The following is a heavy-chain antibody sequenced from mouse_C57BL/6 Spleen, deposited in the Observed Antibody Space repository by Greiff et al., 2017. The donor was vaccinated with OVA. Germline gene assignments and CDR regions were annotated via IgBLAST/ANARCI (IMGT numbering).Heavy chain of an antibody. D-gene: IGHD2-3*01. J-gene: IGHJ2*01. CDR1: GYTFTSYW. V-gene: IGHV1-72*01. Sequence: QVQLQQPGAELVKPGASVKLSCKASGYTFTSYWMHWVKQRPGRGLEWIGRIDPNSGGTKYNEKFKSKATLTVDKPSSTAYMQLSSLTSEDSAVDDCARRGYDGYYHFDYWGQGTTLTVSS. CDR3: ARRGYDGYYHFDY. CDR2: IDPNSGGT.